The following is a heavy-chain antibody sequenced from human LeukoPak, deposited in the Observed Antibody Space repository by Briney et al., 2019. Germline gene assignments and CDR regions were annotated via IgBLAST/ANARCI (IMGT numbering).Heavy chain of an antibody. J-gene: IGHJ5*02. CDR1: GGSFSGYY. Sequence: SETLSLTCAVYGGSFSGYYWSWIRQPPGKELEWIGEINHSGSTNYNPSLKSRVTISVDTSKNQFSLKLSSVTAADTAVYYCARGLGFDPWGQGTLVTVSS. V-gene: IGHV4-34*01. CDR2: INHSGST. CDR3: ARGLGFDP.